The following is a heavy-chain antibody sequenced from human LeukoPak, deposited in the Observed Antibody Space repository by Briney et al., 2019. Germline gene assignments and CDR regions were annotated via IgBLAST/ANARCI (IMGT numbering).Heavy chain of an antibody. CDR1: GGSIRSSYYY. CDR2: IHYSGNT. D-gene: IGHD1-14*01. V-gene: IGHV4-30-4*08. J-gene: IGHJ4*02. Sequence: SETLSLTCTVSGGSIRSSYYYWSWIRQPPGKGLEWIGYIHYSGNTHYNPSLKSRVTISLNTSKNQFSLNLSSVTAADTAVYYCARGRRVVGLDYWGQGTLVTVSS. CDR3: ARGRRVVGLDY.